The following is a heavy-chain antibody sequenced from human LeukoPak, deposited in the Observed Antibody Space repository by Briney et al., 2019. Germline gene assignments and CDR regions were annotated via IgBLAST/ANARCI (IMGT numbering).Heavy chain of an antibody. CDR2: FYYTGST. D-gene: IGHD1-26*01. CDR3: ARHEELLRNFDY. J-gene: IGHJ4*02. V-gene: IGHV4-39*01. Sequence: SETLSPTCTVSGDSISSTTYYWGWIRQPPGKGLEWIGSFYYTGSTSYNPSLKSRVTISVDTSKNQFSLKLSSVTAADTAVYYCARHEELLRNFDYWGQGTLVTVSS. CDR1: GDSISSTTYY.